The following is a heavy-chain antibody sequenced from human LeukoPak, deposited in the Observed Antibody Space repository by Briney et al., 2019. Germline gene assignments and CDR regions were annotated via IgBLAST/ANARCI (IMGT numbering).Heavy chain of an antibody. V-gene: IGHV5-51*01. CDR1: GYTFSNHW. Sequence: GESLKISCKGSGYTFSNHWIGWVRQMPGKGLEWMGIIFPADSDTRYSPSFQGQVTISADKSINTAYLQWSSLEASDTAMYYCARHWDSNGYYYNFDYWGQGTLVTVSS. CDR3: ARHWDSNGYYYNFDY. J-gene: IGHJ4*02. CDR2: IFPADSDT. D-gene: IGHD3-22*01.